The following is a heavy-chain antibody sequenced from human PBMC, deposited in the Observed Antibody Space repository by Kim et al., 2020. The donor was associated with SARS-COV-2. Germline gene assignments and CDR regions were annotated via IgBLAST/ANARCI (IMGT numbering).Heavy chain of an antibody. CDR3: ARDFSVVVPAATTFDY. J-gene: IGHJ4*02. Sequence: SVNGRFTISRDNAKNSLYLQMNSLRDEDTAVYYCARDFSVVVPAATTFDYWGQGTLVTVSS. V-gene: IGHV3-48*02. D-gene: IGHD2-2*01.